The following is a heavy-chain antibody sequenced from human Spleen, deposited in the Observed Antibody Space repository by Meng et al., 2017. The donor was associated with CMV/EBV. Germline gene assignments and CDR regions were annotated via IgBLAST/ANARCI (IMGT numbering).Heavy chain of an antibody. CDR2: IYTSGTT. Sequence: GESLKISCAASGFTVSSDYMSWVRQAPGKGLEWISVIYTSGTTYYADYLRGRFTISRDNSKNTLSLQINSLRAEDTAVYYCARSSTTLYYYAMDVWGQGTTVTVSS. J-gene: IGHJ6*02. D-gene: IGHD2/OR15-2a*01. CDR1: GFTVSSDY. V-gene: IGHV3-53*01. CDR3: ARSSTTLYYYAMDV.